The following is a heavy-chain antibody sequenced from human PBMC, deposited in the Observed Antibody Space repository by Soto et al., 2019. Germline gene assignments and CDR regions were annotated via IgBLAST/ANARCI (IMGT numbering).Heavy chain of an antibody. J-gene: IGHJ4*02. CDR2: ILDDGSDK. D-gene: IGHD4-17*01. Sequence: QVQLVESGGGVVQPGRSLRLSCAASGFSFSSYGMHWVRQAPGKGLEWVAVILDDGSDKDYTDAVKGRFTISRDNSKNTLYLEMNSLRAEDTAVYYWARDDDYGANGLDYWGQGTLVTVSS. CDR1: GFSFSSYG. CDR3: ARDDDYGANGLDY. V-gene: IGHV3-33*01.